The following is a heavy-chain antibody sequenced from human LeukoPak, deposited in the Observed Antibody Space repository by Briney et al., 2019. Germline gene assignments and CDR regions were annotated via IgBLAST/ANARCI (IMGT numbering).Heavy chain of an antibody. J-gene: IGHJ1*01. CDR2: IYSSGST. CDR3: ARDDIGSGYYRRYFQN. CDR1: GFTASSNY. D-gene: IGHD3-3*01. V-gene: IGHV3-66*01. Sequence: GGSLRLSCAASGFTASSNYMSWVRQAPGKGLEWVSVIYSSGSTYYADSVKGRFTISRDNSKNTLYLQMDSLRAEDTAVYYCARDDIGSGYYRRYFQNWGQGTLVTVSS.